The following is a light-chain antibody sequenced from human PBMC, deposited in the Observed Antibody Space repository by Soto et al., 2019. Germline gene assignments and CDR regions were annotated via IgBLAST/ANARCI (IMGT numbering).Light chain of an antibody. CDR3: QQHDSSPWM. CDR2: DAS. J-gene: IGKJ1*01. CDR1: QSISSW. Sequence: DIQMTQSPSTLSGSVGDRVTITCRASQSISSWLAWYQQKPGKAPKLLIYDASSLESGVPSRFSGSGSGTDFTLTISRLEPEDFAVYYCQQHDSSPWMFGQGTKVDIK. V-gene: IGKV1-5*01.